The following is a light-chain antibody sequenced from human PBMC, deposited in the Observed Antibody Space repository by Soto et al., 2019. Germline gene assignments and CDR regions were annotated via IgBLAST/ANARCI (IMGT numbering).Light chain of an antibody. J-gene: IGKJ4*01. CDR3: QHYGSSPRT. V-gene: IGKV3-20*01. CDR2: GAS. Sequence: EIVLTQSPGTLSLSPGERATLSCRASQSVSSSYLAWYQQKPGQARRLLSYGASSRATGIPDRFSGSGSGTDFTLTISRLEPEDFAVYYCQHYGSSPRTFGGGTKVEIK. CDR1: QSVSSSY.